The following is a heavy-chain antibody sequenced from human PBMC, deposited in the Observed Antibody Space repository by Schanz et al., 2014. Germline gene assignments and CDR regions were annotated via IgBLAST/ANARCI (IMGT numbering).Heavy chain of an antibody. Sequence: EVQLLESGGGLVQPGGSLRLSCLASGFAFSSYGMNWLRQAPGKGLEWVSYVSRSTPDIYYADSVKGRFTISRDNSKNSLYLQMNSLRAEDTAVYYCARIGGSVFDYWAQGTLVTVSS. CDR3: ARIGGSVFDY. J-gene: IGHJ4*02. CDR2: VSRSTPDI. CDR1: GFAFSSYG. V-gene: IGHV3-48*04. D-gene: IGHD3-10*01.